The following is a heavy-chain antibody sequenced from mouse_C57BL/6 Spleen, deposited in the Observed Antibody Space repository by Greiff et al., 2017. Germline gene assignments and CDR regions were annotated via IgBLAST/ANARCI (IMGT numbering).Heavy chain of an antibody. CDR2: IYPRSGNT. Sequence: QVQLKESGAELARPGASVKLSCKASGYTFTSYGISWVKQRPGQGLEWIGEIYPRSGNTYYNEKFKGKATLTADKSSSTAYMELRSLTSEDSAVYFCARREGYDYGYYYAMDYWGQGTSVTVSS. CDR1: GYTFTSYG. D-gene: IGHD2-4*01. V-gene: IGHV1-81*01. J-gene: IGHJ4*01. CDR3: ARREGYDYGYYYAMDY.